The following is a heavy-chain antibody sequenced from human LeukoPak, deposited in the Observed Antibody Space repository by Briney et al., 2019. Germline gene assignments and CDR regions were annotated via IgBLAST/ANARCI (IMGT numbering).Heavy chain of an antibody. V-gene: IGHV4-61*01. J-gene: IGHJ4*02. D-gene: IGHD4-17*01. CDR3: ARQYGDYDDY. CDR2: IYYSGST. Sequence: NPSETLSLTCTVSGGSISSSSYYWSWIRQPPGKGLEWIGYIYYSGSTNYNPSLKSRVTISVDTSKNQFSLKLSSVTAADTAVYYCARQYGDYDDYWGQGTLVTVSS. CDR1: GGSISSSSYY.